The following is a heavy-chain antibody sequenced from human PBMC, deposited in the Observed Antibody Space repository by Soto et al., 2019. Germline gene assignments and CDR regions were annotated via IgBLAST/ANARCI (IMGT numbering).Heavy chain of an antibody. V-gene: IGHV3-30-3*01. D-gene: IGHD3-16*01. CDR3: ARGGGGYHYYGMDV. CDR1: GFTFSGYA. J-gene: IGHJ6*02. Sequence: QVQLVESGGGVVQPGRSLRLSCVASGFTFSGYAMRWVRQAPGKGLEWVAVISYDGNNEYYADSVKGRFTISRDNSKNTLYLQMNSLRAEDTAVYYCARGGGGYHYYGMDVWGQGTTVTVSS. CDR2: ISYDGNNE.